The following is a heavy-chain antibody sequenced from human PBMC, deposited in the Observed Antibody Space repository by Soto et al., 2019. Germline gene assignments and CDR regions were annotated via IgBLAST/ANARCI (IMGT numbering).Heavy chain of an antibody. D-gene: IGHD3-3*01. V-gene: IGHV1-8*01. Sequence: GASVKVSCKASGYTFTSYDINWVRQATGQGLEWMGWMNPNSGNTGYAQKFQGRVTMTRNTSISTAYMELSSLRSEDTAVYYCARGLGDFWSGYYDYEPKDYYYYYMDVWGKGTTVTVSS. CDR1: GYTFTSYD. J-gene: IGHJ6*03. CDR2: MNPNSGNT. CDR3: ARGLGDFWSGYYDYEPKDYYYYYMDV.